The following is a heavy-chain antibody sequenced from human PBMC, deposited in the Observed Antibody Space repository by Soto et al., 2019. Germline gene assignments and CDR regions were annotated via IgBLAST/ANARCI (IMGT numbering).Heavy chain of an antibody. J-gene: IGHJ4*02. CDR3: AREGSHSAYNFAHGIQLWSFDF. Sequence: SETLSLTCTVSGGSTNTFYWSWVRQPAGKGLEWIGRIFSSGSTSFNPSLESRVAMSVDTSKNHFSLNLSSVTAADMAVYYCAREGSHSAYNFAHGIQLWSFDFWGQGALVTVSS. CDR1: GGSTNTFY. CDR2: IFSSGST. V-gene: IGHV4-4*07. D-gene: IGHD5-12*01.